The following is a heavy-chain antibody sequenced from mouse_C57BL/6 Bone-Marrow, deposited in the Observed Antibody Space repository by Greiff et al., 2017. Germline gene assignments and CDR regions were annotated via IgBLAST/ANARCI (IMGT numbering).Heavy chain of an antibody. Sequence: VQLQQSGPELVKPGASVKISCKASGYAFSSSWMHWVKQRPGQGLEWIGRIYPGDGDTNYNGKFKGKATLTVDKSSSTAYMQLSSLTSEDSAVYFWARGYGSSFWCAYWGQGTLVTVSA. J-gene: IGHJ3*01. CDR1: GYAFSSSW. D-gene: IGHD1-1*01. CDR2: IYPGDGDT. CDR3: ARGYGSSFWCAY. V-gene: IGHV1-82*01.